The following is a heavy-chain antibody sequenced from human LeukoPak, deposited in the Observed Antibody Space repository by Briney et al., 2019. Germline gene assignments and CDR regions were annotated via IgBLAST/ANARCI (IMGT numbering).Heavy chain of an antibody. CDR1: GGSFSGYY. Sequence: PSETLSLTCAVYGGSFSGYYWSWIRQPPGKGLEWIGEINHSGSTNYNPSLKSRVTISVDTSKNQFSLKLSSVTAADTAVYYCARHSRVYCGGDCYSRYFDYWGQGTLVTVSS. V-gene: IGHV4-34*01. D-gene: IGHD2-21*02. CDR2: INHSGST. CDR3: ARHSRVYCGGDCYSRYFDY. J-gene: IGHJ4*02.